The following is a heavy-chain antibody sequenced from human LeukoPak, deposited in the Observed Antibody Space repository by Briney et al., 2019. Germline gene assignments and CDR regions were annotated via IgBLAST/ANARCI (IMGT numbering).Heavy chain of an antibody. CDR1: GFTFSSSW. CDR2: VNGDGTGT. CDR3: ARYADGIFY. Sequence: GGSLRLFCAASGFTFSSSWMHWVRQAPGKGLIWVSRVNGDGTGTIYADSVKGRFTISRDNAKNTLYLQMNSLRAEDTAVYYCARYADGIFYWGQGTLVTVSS. D-gene: IGHD1-14*01. J-gene: IGHJ4*02. V-gene: IGHV3-74*01.